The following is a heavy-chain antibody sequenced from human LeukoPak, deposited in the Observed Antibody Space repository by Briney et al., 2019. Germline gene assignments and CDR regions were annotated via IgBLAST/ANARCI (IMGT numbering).Heavy chain of an antibody. CDR3: ARGGLRIAARTNWFDP. CDR1: GSTFSSYE. V-gene: IGHV3-48*03. J-gene: IGHJ5*02. D-gene: IGHD6-6*01. CDR2: ISSSGSTI. Sequence: PGGSLRLSCAASGSTFSSYEMNWVRQAPGKGLEWVSYISSSGSTIYYADSVKGRFTISRDNAKNSLYLQMNSLRAEDTAVYYCARGGLRIAARTNWFDPLGPGNPGHRLL.